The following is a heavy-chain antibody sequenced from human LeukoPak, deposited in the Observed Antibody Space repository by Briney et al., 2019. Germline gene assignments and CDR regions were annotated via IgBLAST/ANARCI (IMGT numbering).Heavy chain of an antibody. D-gene: IGHD4-17*01. J-gene: IGHJ5*02. V-gene: IGHV1-46*01. CDR3: ARDPSTTVTTFWFDP. Sequence: ASVKVSCKASGYTFTSYYMHWVRQAPGQGLEWMGIINPSGGSTSYAQRFQGRVTMTRDTSTSTVYMELSSLRSEDTAVYYCARDPSTTVTTFWFDPWGQGTLVTVSS. CDR2: INPSGGST. CDR1: GYTFTSYY.